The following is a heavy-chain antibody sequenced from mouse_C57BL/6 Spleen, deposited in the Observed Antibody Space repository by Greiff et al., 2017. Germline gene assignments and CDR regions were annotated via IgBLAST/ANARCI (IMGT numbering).Heavy chain of an antibody. CDR1: GYTFTSYW. CDR3: ARYSRYYGSSYGYFDV. Sequence: QVQLQQPGAELVKPGASVKMSCKASGYTFTSYWITWVKQRPGQGLEWIGDIYPGSGSTNYNEKFKSKATLTVDTSSSTAYMQLSSLTSEDSAVYYCARYSRYYGSSYGYFDVWCTGTTVTVSS. CDR2: IYPGSGST. V-gene: IGHV1-55*01. D-gene: IGHD1-1*01. J-gene: IGHJ1*03.